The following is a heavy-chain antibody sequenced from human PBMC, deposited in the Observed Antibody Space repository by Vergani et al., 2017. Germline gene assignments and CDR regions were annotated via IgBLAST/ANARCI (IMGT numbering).Heavy chain of an antibody. CDR1: GASIRSSNYY. D-gene: IGHD6-19*01. CDR2: IYYSGIT. V-gene: IGHV4-39*01. J-gene: IGHJ5*02. Sequence: QLQLQESGPGLVKPSATLSLPCSVSGASIRSSNYYWGWIRHPPGKGLEWIASIYYSGITYYNPSLKSQVTVSVDTSKNQLSLKLSYVTAADTAVYFCARHATVEWLVKLGWIDPWGQGILVTVSS. CDR3: ARHATVEWLVKLGWIDP.